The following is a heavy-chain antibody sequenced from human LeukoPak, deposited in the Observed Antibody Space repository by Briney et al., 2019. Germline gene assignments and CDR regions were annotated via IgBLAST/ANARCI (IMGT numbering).Heavy chain of an antibody. CDR3: AKVQFGYSSSWSTIFDY. CDR2: ISYDGSNK. D-gene: IGHD6-13*01. CDR1: GFTFSSYG. Sequence: PGGSLRLSCAASGFTFSSYGMSWVRQAPGKGLEWVAVISYDGSNKYYADSVKGRFTISRDNSKNTLYLQMNSLRAEDTAVYYCAKVQFGYSSSWSTIFDYWGQGTLVTVSS. J-gene: IGHJ4*02. V-gene: IGHV3-30*18.